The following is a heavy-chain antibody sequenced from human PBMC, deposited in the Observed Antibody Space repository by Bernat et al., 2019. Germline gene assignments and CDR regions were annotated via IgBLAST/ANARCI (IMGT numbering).Heavy chain of an antibody. Sequence: QVQLQESGPGLVKPSETLSLTCDVSGYSISSGYYWGWIRQPPGKGLEWIGSIYYSGSTDYNPSLKSRATISIDTSKNQFSLKLTSVTAADTAVYFCARDGGSGWSIDNWGQGTLVTVSS. V-gene: IGHV4-38-2*02. D-gene: IGHD6-19*01. CDR1: GYSISSGYY. CDR2: IYYSGST. CDR3: ARDGGSGWSIDN. J-gene: IGHJ4*02.